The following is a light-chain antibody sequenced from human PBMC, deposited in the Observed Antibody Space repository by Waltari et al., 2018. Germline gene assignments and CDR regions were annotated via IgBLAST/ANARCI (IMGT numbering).Light chain of an antibody. Sequence: QSALTQPASVSGSPGQSITFPCPGTSSHVGRYNLDSWYQHHPGKAPKRMIYEVNKQPSGVSNRFSGSKSGNTASLTISGLQAEDEADYYCCSYAGASSVVFVGGTKLTVL. CDR2: EVN. V-gene: IGLV2-23*02. CDR1: SSHVGRYNL. CDR3: CSYAGASSVV. J-gene: IGLJ2*01.